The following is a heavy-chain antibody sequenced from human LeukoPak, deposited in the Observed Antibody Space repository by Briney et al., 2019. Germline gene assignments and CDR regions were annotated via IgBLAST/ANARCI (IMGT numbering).Heavy chain of an antibody. D-gene: IGHD1-26*01. Sequence: GGSLRLSCAASGFPFDDYGMNWVRQAPGKGLEWVSSITSSSSYIYYADSVKGRFTISRDNAKNSLYLQMDSLRVEDTAEYYCARDPYSGNYGAYYYYYMDVWGKGTTVTVSS. CDR3: ARDPYSGNYGAYYYYYMDV. CDR1: GFPFDDYG. V-gene: IGHV3-21*06. CDR2: ITSSSSYI. J-gene: IGHJ6*03.